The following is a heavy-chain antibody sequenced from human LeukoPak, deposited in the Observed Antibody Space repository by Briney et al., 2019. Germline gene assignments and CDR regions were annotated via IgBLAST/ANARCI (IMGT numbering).Heavy chain of an antibody. CDR2: VRFDGSNK. V-gene: IGHV3-30*02. Sequence: GGSLRLSCAASGFTFSSYAMHWVRQAPGKGLEWVAFVRFDGSNKYYADSVKGRFTISRDNSENTLYLQMNSLRAEDTAVYYCARDRWYYYDSSDYYHDAFDIWGQGTMVTVSS. CDR1: GFTFSSYA. D-gene: IGHD3-22*01. CDR3: ARDRWYYYDSSDYYHDAFDI. J-gene: IGHJ3*02.